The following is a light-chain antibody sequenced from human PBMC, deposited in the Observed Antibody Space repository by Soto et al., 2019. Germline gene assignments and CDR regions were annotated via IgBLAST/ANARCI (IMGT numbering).Light chain of an antibody. V-gene: IGKV3-11*01. CDR3: KQRSNWLT. J-gene: IGKJ4*01. CDR1: QSVSSY. Sequence: ELVLTQSPATLSLSPGERATLSCRASQSVSSYLAWYQQKPGQAPRLLIYDASNRATGIPARFSGSGSGTDFTLTISSLEPEDFAVYYCKQRSNWLTFGGGTKVDIK. CDR2: DAS.